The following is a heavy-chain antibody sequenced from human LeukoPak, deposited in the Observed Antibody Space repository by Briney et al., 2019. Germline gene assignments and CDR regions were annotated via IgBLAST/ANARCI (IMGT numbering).Heavy chain of an antibody. CDR1: GNSLSELS. CDR3: TTRSGDFWSGFAN. D-gene: IGHD3-3*01. Sequence: ASVKVSCKVSGNSLSELSIQWVRQAPCKGLECMGGFDPEEAKMVYAQNFQGRVTMTEDTSTQTAYMELSGLTSDDTAVYYCTTRSGDFWSGFANWGQGTLVTVSS. V-gene: IGHV1-24*01. J-gene: IGHJ4*02. CDR2: FDPEEAKM.